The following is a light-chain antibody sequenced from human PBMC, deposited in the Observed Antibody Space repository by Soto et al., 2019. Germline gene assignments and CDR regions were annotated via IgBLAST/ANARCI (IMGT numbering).Light chain of an antibody. V-gene: IGKV3-15*01. Sequence: EIVMTQSPATLSVSPGERATLSCRASQSVSSNLAWYQQKPGQAPRLLIYGASTRATGIPARFSGSESGTEFTRTISSQQSEDFAVYYCQQYNNWPPYTFGQGTKLEIK. J-gene: IGKJ2*01. CDR2: GAS. CDR1: QSVSSN. CDR3: QQYNNWPPYT.